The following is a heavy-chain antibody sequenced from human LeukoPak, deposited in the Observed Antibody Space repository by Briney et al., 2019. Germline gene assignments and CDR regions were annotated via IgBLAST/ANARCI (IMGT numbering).Heavy chain of an antibody. CDR3: VKVTPPFDY. D-gene: IGHD2-21*02. V-gene: IGHV3-30*02. CDR1: GFTFSSYG. CDR2: IRYDGSKK. Sequence: GGSLRLSCAASGFTFSSYGMHWVRQAPGKGLEWVAFIRYDGSKKYYADSVKGRFTIARDNSTDTLYLQMNSLRAEDTAVYYCVKVTPPFDYWGQGTLVTVSS. J-gene: IGHJ4*02.